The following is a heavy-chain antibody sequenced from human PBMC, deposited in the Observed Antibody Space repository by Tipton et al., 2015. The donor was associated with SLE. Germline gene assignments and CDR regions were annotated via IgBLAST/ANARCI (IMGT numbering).Heavy chain of an antibody. Sequence: SLRLSCAASGLTFSAYTVHWVHQAPGKGLEWLAAISSDGNNKYSDSVRDRFTVSRDNSENSLYLQMKSLTPEDTAVYYCARDRECTIINCMRGLNSWGQGTLVTVSS. D-gene: IGHD2-8*01. CDR2: ISSDGNNK. J-gene: IGHJ4*02. V-gene: IGHV3-30-3*01. CDR3: ARDRECTIINCMRGLNS. CDR1: GLTFSAYT.